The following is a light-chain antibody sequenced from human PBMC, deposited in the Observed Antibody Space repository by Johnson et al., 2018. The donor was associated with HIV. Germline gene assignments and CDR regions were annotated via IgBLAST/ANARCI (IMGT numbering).Light chain of an antibody. CDR2: DNN. CDR1: SFNIGNNY. J-gene: IGLJ1*01. CDR3: GTWDSSLSAGYV. V-gene: IGLV1-51*01. Sequence: QSVLTQPPSVSAAPGQKVTISCSGSSFNIGNNYVSWYQQLPGTAPKLLIYDNNKRPSGIPDRFSGSTSGTSATLGITGLQTGDEADYYCGTWDSSLSAGYVFGTGTKVTVL.